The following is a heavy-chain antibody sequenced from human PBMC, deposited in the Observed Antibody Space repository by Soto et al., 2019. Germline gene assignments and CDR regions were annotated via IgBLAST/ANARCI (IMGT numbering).Heavy chain of an antibody. Sequence: GESLKISCKGSGYSFTSYWIGWVRQMPGKGLEWMGIIYPGDSDTRYSPSFQGQVTISADKSISTAYLQWSSLKASDTAMYYCARHWEDGSGSYYNRIIDYWGQGTLVTVSS. CDR2: IYPGDSDT. CDR3: ARHWEDGSGSYYNRIIDY. CDR1: GYSFTSYW. J-gene: IGHJ4*02. V-gene: IGHV5-51*01. D-gene: IGHD3-10*01.